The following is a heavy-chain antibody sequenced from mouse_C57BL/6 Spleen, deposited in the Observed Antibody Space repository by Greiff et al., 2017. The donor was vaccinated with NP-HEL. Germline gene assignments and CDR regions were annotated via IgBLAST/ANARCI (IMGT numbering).Heavy chain of an antibody. CDR1: GYTFTSYW. CDR3: ARPYYSTYYAMDY. Sequence: VQLQQPGAELVKPGASVKLSCKASGYTFTSYWMHWVKQRPGQGLEWIGMIHPNSGSTNYNEKFKSKATLTVYKSSSTAYMQLSSLTSEDAAVYYCARPYYSTYYAMDYWGQGTSVTVSS. CDR2: IHPNSGST. D-gene: IGHD2-5*01. V-gene: IGHV1-64*01. J-gene: IGHJ4*01.